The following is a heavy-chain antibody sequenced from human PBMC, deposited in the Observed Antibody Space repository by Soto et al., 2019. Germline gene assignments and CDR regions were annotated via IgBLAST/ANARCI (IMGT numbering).Heavy chain of an antibody. CDR2: IYYSGIT. V-gene: IGHV4-59*01. CDR1: GGSISSYY. J-gene: IGHJ4*02. D-gene: IGHD2-8*02. Sequence: PSETLSLTCTVSGGSISSYYWSWIRQPPGKGLEWIGYIYYSGITDYNPSLKSRVTISVDTSKSQFSLKLSSVTAADTAVYYCARGGGVYYFDYWGQGTPVTVSS. CDR3: ARGGGVYYFDY.